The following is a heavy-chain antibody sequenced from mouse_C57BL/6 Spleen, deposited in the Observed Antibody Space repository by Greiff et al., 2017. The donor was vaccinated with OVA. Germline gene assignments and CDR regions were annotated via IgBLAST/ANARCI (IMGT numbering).Heavy chain of an antibody. CDR1: GFSLTSYG. V-gene: IGHV2-5*01. Sequence: VHLVESGPGLVQPSQSLSITCTVSGFSLTSYGVHWVRQSPGKGLEWLGVIWRGGSTDYNAAFMSRLSITKDNSKSQVFFKMNSLQADDTAIYYCAKNGYYYGSSDWYFDVWGTGTTVTVSS. CDR3: AKNGYYYGSSDWYFDV. CDR2: IWRGGST. J-gene: IGHJ1*03. D-gene: IGHD1-1*01.